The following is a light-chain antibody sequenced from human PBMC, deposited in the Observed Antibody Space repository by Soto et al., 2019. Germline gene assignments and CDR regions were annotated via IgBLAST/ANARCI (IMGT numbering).Light chain of an antibody. V-gene: IGLV2-14*03. CDR1: SSDVGGYNF. CDR2: EVS. J-gene: IGLJ1*01. CDR3: SSYTTSTTVV. Sequence: QSALTQPPSVSGSPGQSITFSCTGTSSDVGGYNFVSWYQQHPGKAPKLMIYEVSSRPSGVSNRFSGYKSGNTASLTISGLQPEDEADYYCSSYTTSTTVVFGTGTKVTVL.